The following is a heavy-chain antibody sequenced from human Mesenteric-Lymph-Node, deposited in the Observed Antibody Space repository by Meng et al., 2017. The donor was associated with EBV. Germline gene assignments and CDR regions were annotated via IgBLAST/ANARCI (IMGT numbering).Heavy chain of an antibody. D-gene: IGHD1-26*01. CDR1: GGSIISGGYS. V-gene: IGHV4-30-2*01. J-gene: IGHJ4*02. CDR3: ARSAGGDYFDY. CDR2: IYHSGTT. Sequence: PLPEAGSGLVRPSQTLSLTCAVSGGSIISGGYSWSWIRQAPGKGLEWIGFIYHSGTTYLNPSLRSRVNLSVDTSKNQFSLNLRSVSAADTAIYYCARSAGGDYFDYWGQGTLVTVSS.